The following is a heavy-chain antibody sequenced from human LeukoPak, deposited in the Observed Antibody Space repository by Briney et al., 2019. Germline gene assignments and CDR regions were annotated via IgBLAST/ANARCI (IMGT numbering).Heavy chain of an antibody. J-gene: IGHJ4*02. CDR3: ASESRYDFWSGYLDY. CDR2: IYYSGST. D-gene: IGHD3-3*01. Sequence: SETLSLTCTVSGGSISSYYWSWIRQPPGKGLEWIGYIYYSGSTNYNPSLKSRVTISVDTSKNQFSLKLSSVTAADTAVYYCASESRYDFWSGYLDYWGQGTLVTVSS. V-gene: IGHV4-59*12. CDR1: GGSISSYY.